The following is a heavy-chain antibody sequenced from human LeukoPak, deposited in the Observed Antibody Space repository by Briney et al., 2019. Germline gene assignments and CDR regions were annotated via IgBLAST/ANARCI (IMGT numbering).Heavy chain of an antibody. CDR2: ITGSSNII. J-gene: IGHJ4*02. CDR1: GFTFSNFW. Sequence: GGSLRLSCTASGFTFSNFWMGWVRQAPGKGLEWISYITGSSNIIHYADSVKGRFTISRDNGKNSLYLQMNSLRAEDTAVYYCARDPADYWGQGTLVTVSS. CDR3: ARDPADY. V-gene: IGHV3-48*01.